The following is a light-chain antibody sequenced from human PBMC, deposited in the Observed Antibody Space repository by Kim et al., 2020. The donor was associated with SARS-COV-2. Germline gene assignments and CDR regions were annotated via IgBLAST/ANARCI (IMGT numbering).Light chain of an antibody. CDR3: QQYGGSPYT. CDR1: QIVTSTY. CDR2: DVS. V-gene: IGKV3-20*01. J-gene: IGKJ2*01. Sequence: EIVLTQSPGTLSLSPGETATLSCRASQIVTSTYLGWYQQKPGQAPRLIMYDVSSRATGIPARFRGSGSGTDFSLTISRLEPEDSAVYYCQQYGGSPYTFGQGTKLEIK.